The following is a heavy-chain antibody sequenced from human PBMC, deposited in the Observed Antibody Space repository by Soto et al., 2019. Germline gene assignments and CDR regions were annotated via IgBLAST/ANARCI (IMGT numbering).Heavy chain of an antibody. CDR2: INSDGSRT. V-gene: IGHV3-74*02. J-gene: IGHJ5*02. D-gene: IGHD6-13*01. CDR3: ARVLTGSWNWFDP. Sequence: EVQLLESGGGLVQPGGSLRLSCAASGFTFSSYWMHWVRQAPGKGLVWVSRINSDGSRTNYADSVKGRFTVSRDNAKNTQYLQMNSLRAEDTAVYYCARVLTGSWNWFDPWGQGTLVTVSS. CDR1: GFTFSSYW.